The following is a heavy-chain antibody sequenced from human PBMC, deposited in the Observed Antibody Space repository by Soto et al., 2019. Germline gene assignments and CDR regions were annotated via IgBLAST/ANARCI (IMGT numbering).Heavy chain of an antibody. CDR3: ARSPLYSSSWYSVYYFDY. CDR2: ISAYNGNT. Sequence: ASVKVSCKASGYTFTSYGISWVRQAPGQGLEWMGWISAYNGNTNYSQKFQGRVTITRGTSASTAYMELSSLRSEDTAVYYCARSPLYSSSWYSVYYFDYWGQGTLVTVSS. J-gene: IGHJ4*02. D-gene: IGHD6-13*01. V-gene: IGHV1-18*01. CDR1: GYTFTSYG.